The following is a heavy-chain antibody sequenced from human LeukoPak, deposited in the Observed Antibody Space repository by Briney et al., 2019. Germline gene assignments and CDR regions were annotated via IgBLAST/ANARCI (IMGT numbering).Heavy chain of an antibody. J-gene: IGHJ4*02. D-gene: IGHD6-13*01. CDR2: ISGSGGST. CDR3: AKDRSSSWYFDY. Sequence: AGGSLRLSCAASGFTFSSYAMSWVRQAPGKGLEWVSAISGSGGSTYYADSVKGRFTISRDNSKSTLYLQMNSLRAGDTAVYYCAKDRSSSWYFDYWGQGTLVTVSS. CDR1: GFTFSSYA. V-gene: IGHV3-23*01.